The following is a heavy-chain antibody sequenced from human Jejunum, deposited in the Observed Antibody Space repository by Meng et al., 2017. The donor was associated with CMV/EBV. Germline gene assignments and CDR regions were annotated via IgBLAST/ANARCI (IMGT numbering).Heavy chain of an antibody. CDR3: ARDSGVSY. CDR2: IFSNGST. D-gene: IGHD6-25*01. CDR1: GGSMSPYS. J-gene: IGHJ4*02. Sequence: TLSVTGNVSGGSMSPYSWSWIRQSPGKGLEWIGYIFSNGSTNYNPSLKSRLTLSIDTSKRQYSLRLSSVTAADTAVYFCARDSGVSYWGQGTLVTVSS. V-gene: IGHV4-59*12.